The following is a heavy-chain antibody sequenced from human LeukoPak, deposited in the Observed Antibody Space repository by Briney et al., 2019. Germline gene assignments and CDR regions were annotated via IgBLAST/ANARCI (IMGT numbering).Heavy chain of an antibody. Sequence: GRSLRLSCAASGFTFDDYAMHWVRQAPGKGLEWVSGISWNSGSIDYADSVKGRFTISRDNSKNSLYLQMNSLRAEDTAVYYCAKDQDIVVVVAAKGGYFDYWGQGTLVTVSS. V-gene: IGHV3-9*01. J-gene: IGHJ4*02. CDR2: ISWNSGSI. D-gene: IGHD2-15*01. CDR1: GFTFDDYA. CDR3: AKDQDIVVVVAAKGGYFDY.